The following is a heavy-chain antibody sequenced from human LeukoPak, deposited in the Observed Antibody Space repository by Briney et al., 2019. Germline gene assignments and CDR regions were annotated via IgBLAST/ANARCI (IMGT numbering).Heavy chain of an antibody. Sequence: SETLSLTCTVSGGSISSYYWSWIRQPPGKGLEWIGYIYYSGSTNYNPSLKSRVTISVDTSKNQFSLKLSSVTAADTAEYYCAREPYGSGTFDYWGQGTQVTVSA. V-gene: IGHV4-59*01. CDR3: AREPYGSGTFDY. J-gene: IGHJ4*02. CDR2: IYYSGST. D-gene: IGHD3-10*01. CDR1: GGSISSYY.